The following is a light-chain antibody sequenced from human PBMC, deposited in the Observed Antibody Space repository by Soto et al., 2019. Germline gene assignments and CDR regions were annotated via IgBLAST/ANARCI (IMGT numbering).Light chain of an antibody. J-gene: IGLJ3*02. CDR1: NSNIGAGYD. CDR2: GNS. Sequence: QSVLTQPPSVSGAPGQRVTISCTGHNSNIGAGYDVHWYQQLPGTAPKLLIYGNSNRPSGVPDRFSASKSGTSASLAITGLQAEDEADYYCQSYDSSLSGWVFGGGTKVTVL. V-gene: IGLV1-40*01. CDR3: QSYDSSLSGWV.